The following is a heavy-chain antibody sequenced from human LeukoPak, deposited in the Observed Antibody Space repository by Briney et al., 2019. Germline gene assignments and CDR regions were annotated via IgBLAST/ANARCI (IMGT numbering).Heavy chain of an antibody. Sequence: ASVKVSCKASRYTFTSYGASWVRLAPGQGLEWMGWISAYNGNTNYAQKLQGRVTMTTDTSTSTAYMELRSLRSDDTAVYYCAREGRWAYMATIANYYYGMDFWGQGTTVTVSS. D-gene: IGHD5-24*01. V-gene: IGHV1-18*01. J-gene: IGHJ6*02. CDR3: AREGRWAYMATIANYYYGMDF. CDR2: ISAYNGNT. CDR1: RYTFTSYG.